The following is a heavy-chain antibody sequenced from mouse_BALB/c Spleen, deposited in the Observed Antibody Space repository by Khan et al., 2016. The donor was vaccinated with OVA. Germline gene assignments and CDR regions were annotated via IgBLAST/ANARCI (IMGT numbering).Heavy chain of an antibody. Sequence: VQLQESGAELAKPGASVKMSCKASGYTFTNYWIHWVKQRPGQGLAWIGYINPSTDYTEYNQKFKDKATLTADKSSSTAYMQLTSLTSEDSAVYYCVNHGSSSAWFTYWGQGTLVTVSA. CDR3: VNHGSSSAWFTY. J-gene: IGHJ3*01. V-gene: IGHV1-7*01. D-gene: IGHD1-1*01. CDR1: GYTFTNYW. CDR2: INPSTDYT.